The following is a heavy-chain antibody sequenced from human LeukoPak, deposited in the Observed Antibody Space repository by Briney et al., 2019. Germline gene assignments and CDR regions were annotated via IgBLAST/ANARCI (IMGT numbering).Heavy chain of an antibody. J-gene: IGHJ5*02. CDR2: IRRSGDNT. CDR3: ARVARLHWFDP. CDR1: GFTFSSYD. V-gene: IGHV3-23*01. D-gene: IGHD5-12*01. Sequence: GGSLRLSCAASGFTFSSYDMTWVRQAPGRGLEWVSSIRRSGDNTYYGDSVKGRFTTSRDNSKNTVYLQMNNMRVDDTAVYYCARVARLHWFDPWGQGTLVTVSS.